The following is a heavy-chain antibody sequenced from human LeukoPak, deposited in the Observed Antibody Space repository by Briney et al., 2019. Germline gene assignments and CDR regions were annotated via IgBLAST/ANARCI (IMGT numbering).Heavy chain of an antibody. Sequence: SETLSLTCTVSGGSISSCYWSWIRQPAGKGLEWIGRIYTSGSTNYNPSLKSRVTMSVDTSKNQFSLKLSSVTAADTAVYYCARLSPPEYNWNYGYHFDYRGQGTLVTVSS. CDR2: IYTSGST. CDR3: ARLSPPEYNWNYGYHFDY. CDR1: GGSISSCY. V-gene: IGHV4-4*07. J-gene: IGHJ4*02. D-gene: IGHD1-7*01.